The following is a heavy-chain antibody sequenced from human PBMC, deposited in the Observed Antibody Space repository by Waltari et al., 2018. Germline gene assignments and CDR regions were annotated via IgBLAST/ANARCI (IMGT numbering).Heavy chain of an antibody. CDR1: GLTLSSYG. Sequence: EVQLVESGGGLVQPGGSVRLYCADTGLTLSSYGMRWVGQAQGTGLEWVANINQDGSEKYYVDSVKGRFTISRDNAKNSLYLQMNSLRAEDTAVYYCARDGLYYDYIWGSYRPGLWGQGTLVTVSS. CDR3: ARDGLYYDYIWGSYRPGL. D-gene: IGHD3-16*02. V-gene: IGHV3-7*01. J-gene: IGHJ4*02. CDR2: INQDGSEK.